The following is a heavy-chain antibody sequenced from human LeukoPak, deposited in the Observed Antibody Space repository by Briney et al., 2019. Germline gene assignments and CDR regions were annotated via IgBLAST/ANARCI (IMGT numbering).Heavy chain of an antibody. V-gene: IGHV4-39*07. CDR3: ARVEVVTDAFDI. J-gene: IGHJ3*02. CDR2: IYYSGRT. CDR1: GGSISSSSYY. Sequence: PSETLSLTCTVSGGSISSSSYYWGWIRQPPGKGLEWIGSIYYSGRTYYNPSLKSRVTISVDTSKNQFSLKLSSVTAADTAVYYCARVEVVTDAFDIWGQGTMVTVSS. D-gene: IGHD2-21*02.